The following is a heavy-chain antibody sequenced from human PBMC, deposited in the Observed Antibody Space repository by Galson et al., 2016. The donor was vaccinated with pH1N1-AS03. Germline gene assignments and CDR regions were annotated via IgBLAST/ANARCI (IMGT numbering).Heavy chain of an antibody. Sequence: SLRLSCAASGFTFRNYNLNWVRQAPGKGLEWISYITGGSDTIFYADSVRGRFTISRDNAKNSVFLQMNSLRPDDTAVYYCARDLGMPTAHWGQGTLVTVSS. CDR3: ARDLGMPTAH. V-gene: IGHV3-48*01. D-gene: IGHD1-1*01. CDR1: GFTFRNYN. J-gene: IGHJ4*02. CDR2: ITGGSDTI.